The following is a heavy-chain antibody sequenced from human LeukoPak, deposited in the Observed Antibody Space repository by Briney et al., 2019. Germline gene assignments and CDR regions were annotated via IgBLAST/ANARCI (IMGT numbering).Heavy chain of an antibody. CDR1: GGSISSYY. Sequence: SETLSLTCTVSGGSISSYYWSWIRQPPGKGLEWIGYIYYSGSTNYNPSLKSRVTISVDTSKNQFSLKLSSVTAADTAVYYYARGDLFDYYDSSGYYYGAFDIWGQGTMVTVSS. V-gene: IGHV4-59*01. CDR3: ARGDLFDYYDSSGYYYGAFDI. J-gene: IGHJ3*02. D-gene: IGHD3-22*01. CDR2: IYYSGST.